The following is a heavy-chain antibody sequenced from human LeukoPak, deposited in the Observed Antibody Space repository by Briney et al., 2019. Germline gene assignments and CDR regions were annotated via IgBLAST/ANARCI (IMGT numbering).Heavy chain of an antibody. D-gene: IGHD2-2*02. V-gene: IGHV4-61*02. J-gene: IGHJ6*03. CDR3: ARCRYCSSTSCYTRPYYMDV. CDR2: IYTSGST. Sequence: PSETLSLTCTVSGGSISSGSYYWSWIRQPAGKGLEWIGRIYTSGSTNYNPSLKSRVTISVDTSKNQFSLKLSSVTAADTAVYYCARCRYCSSTSCYTRPYYMDVWGKGTTVTVSS. CDR1: GGSISSGSYY.